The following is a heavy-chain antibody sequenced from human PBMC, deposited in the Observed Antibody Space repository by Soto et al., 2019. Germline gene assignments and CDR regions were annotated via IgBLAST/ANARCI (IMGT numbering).Heavy chain of an antibody. Sequence: QVQLQESGPGLVKPSQTLSLTCTVSGGSISSGGYYWSWIRQHPGKGLEWIGYIYYTGSTYYNPSLKSRVTISVDTSKNQFSLNLSSLTAADTAVYYCARTRYYFDSSDFRNWFDPWGQGTLVTVSS. D-gene: IGHD3-22*01. V-gene: IGHV4-31*03. CDR1: GGSISSGGYY. CDR3: ARTRYYFDSSDFRNWFDP. J-gene: IGHJ5*02. CDR2: IYYTGST.